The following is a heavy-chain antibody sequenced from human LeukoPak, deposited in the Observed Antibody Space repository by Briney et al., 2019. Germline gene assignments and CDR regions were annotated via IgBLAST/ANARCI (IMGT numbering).Heavy chain of an antibody. D-gene: IGHD3-22*01. CDR2: IYYSGST. CDR3: ARLAYYYDSSGYFDY. Sequence: SETLSLTCTVSGGSISSYYWSWIRQPPGKGLEWIGYIYYSGSTNYNPSLKSRVTISVDTSKNQFSLKLSSVTAADTAVYYCARLAYYYDSSGYFDYWGQGTLVTVSS. J-gene: IGHJ4*02. V-gene: IGHV4-59*01. CDR1: GGSISSYY.